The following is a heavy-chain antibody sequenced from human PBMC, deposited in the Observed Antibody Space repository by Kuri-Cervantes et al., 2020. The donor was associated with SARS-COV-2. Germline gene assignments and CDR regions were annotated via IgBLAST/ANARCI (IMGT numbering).Heavy chain of an antibody. J-gene: IGHJ4*02. CDR2: IWYDGSDK. D-gene: IGHD3-10*01. Sequence: GGSLRLSCAASGFTFSRYGMHWVRQAPGKGLEWVAVIWYDGSDKFYGDSVKGRFTISRDNSKNTVYLQMNSLRAEDTAVYYCARDSKRVRGVIVIERFFDSWGQGTRVTVSS. CDR3: ARDSKRVRGVIVIERFFDS. CDR1: GFTFSRYG. V-gene: IGHV3-33*08.